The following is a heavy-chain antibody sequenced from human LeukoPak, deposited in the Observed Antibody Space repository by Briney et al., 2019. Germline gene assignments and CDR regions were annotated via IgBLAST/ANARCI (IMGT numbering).Heavy chain of an antibody. CDR3: AKEWVVAASRRGINWFDP. D-gene: IGHD2-15*01. V-gene: IGHV3-23*01. CDR1: GFTFSSYA. Sequence: GGSLRLSCAASGFTFSSYAMSWVRQAPGEGLEWVSAISGSGGSTYYADSVKGRFTISRDNSKNTLYLQMNSLRAEDTAVYYCAKEWVVAASRRGINWFDPWGQGTLVTVSS. J-gene: IGHJ5*02. CDR2: ISGSGGST.